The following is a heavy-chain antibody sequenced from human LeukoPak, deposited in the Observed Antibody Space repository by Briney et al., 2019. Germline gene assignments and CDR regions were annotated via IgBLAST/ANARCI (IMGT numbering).Heavy chain of an antibody. V-gene: IGHV3-23*01. CDR2: ISGSGGST. CDR3: AKDRKWNLKHFDY. CDR1: GFTFSSYG. D-gene: IGHD1-1*01. J-gene: IGHJ4*02. Sequence: GGSLRLSCAASGFTFSSYGMSWVRQAPGKGLEWVSAISGSGGSTYYADSVKGRFTISRDNSKNTLYLQMNSLRAEDTAVYYCAKDRKWNLKHFDYWGQGTLVTVSS.